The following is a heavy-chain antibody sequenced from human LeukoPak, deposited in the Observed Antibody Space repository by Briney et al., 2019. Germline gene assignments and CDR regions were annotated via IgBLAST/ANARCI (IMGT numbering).Heavy chain of an antibody. CDR3: AGGDYYDSSGYISL. V-gene: IGHV4-39*07. J-gene: IGHJ4*02. Sequence: PSETLSLTCTVSGGSISSSSYYWGWIRQPPGKGLEWIGSIYYSGSTYYNPSLKSRVTISVDTSKNQFSLKLSSVTAADTAVYYCAGGDYYDSSGYISLWGQGTLVTVSS. CDR2: IYYSGST. D-gene: IGHD3-22*01. CDR1: GGSISSSSYY.